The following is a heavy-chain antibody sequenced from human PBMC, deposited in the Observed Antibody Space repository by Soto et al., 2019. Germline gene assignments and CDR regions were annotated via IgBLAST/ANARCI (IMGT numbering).Heavy chain of an antibody. V-gene: IGHV4-59*01. CDR2: IYYSGST. Sequence: SENLSLTCTVSGGSISSYYWSWIRQPPGKGLEWIGYIYYSGSTNYNPSLKSRVTISVDTSKNQFSLKLSSVTAADTAVYYCARESIAAAGARDGFDYWGQGTLVTVSS. J-gene: IGHJ4*02. CDR1: GGSISSYY. D-gene: IGHD6-13*01. CDR3: ARESIAAAGARDGFDY.